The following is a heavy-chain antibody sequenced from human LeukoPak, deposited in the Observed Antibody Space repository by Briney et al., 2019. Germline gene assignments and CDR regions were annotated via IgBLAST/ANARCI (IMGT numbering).Heavy chain of an antibody. CDR3: AKSPPGGYSSSWYYFDY. Sequence: GGSLRLSCAASGFTFSSYAMHWVRQAPGKGLEWVAVISYDGSNKYYADSVKGRFTISRDNSKNTLYLQMNSLRAEDTAVYYCAKSPPGGYSSSWYYFDYWGQGTLVTVSS. CDR2: ISYDGSNK. CDR1: GFTFSSYA. V-gene: IGHV3-30*18. D-gene: IGHD6-13*01. J-gene: IGHJ4*02.